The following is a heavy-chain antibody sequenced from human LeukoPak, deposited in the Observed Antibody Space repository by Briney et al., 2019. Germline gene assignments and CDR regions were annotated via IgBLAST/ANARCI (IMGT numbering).Heavy chain of an antibody. CDR3: ATKVGIYGVLDY. CDR1: GFTFSSYA. D-gene: IGHD4-17*01. CDR2: ISGSGGST. V-gene: IGHV3-23*01. Sequence: GGSLRLSCAASGFTFSSYAMSWVRQAPGKELEWVSAISGSGGSTYYADSVKGRFTISRDNSKNTLYLQMNSLRAEDTAVYYCATKVGIYGVLDYWGQGTLVTVSS. J-gene: IGHJ4*02.